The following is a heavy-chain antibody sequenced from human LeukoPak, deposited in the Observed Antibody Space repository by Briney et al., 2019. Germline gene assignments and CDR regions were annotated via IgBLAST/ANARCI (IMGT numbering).Heavy chain of an antibody. V-gene: IGHV3-66*02. CDR2: IYSGGST. Sequence: GGSLRLSCAASGLTVSGNYMTWVRQAPGKGLEWVSVIYSGGSTYYADSVKGRFTISRDSSKNTLYLQMNSLRPKDTAVYYCARDPYTSSWYWAFDIWGQGTMVTVSS. J-gene: IGHJ3*02. D-gene: IGHD6-13*01. CDR1: GLTVSGNY. CDR3: ARDPYTSSWYWAFDI.